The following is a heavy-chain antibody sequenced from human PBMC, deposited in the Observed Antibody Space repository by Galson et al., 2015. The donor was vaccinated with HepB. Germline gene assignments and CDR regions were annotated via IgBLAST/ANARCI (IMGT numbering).Heavy chain of an antibody. D-gene: IGHD6-13*01. CDR2: TYYRSKWYK. V-gene: IGHV6-1*01. CDR1: GDSVSSNSAA. J-gene: IGHJ4*02. Sequence: CAISGDSVSSNSAAWNWIRQSPSRGLEWLGRTYYRSKWYKDYAVSVKSRMTINPDTSKNQFSLQLNSVTPEDTAVYYCARAGAGYSSSWPFDYWGQGTLVTVSS. CDR3: ARAGAGYSSSWPFDY.